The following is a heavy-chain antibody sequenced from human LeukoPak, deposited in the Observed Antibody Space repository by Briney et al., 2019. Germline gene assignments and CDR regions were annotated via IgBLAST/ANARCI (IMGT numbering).Heavy chain of an antibody. V-gene: IGHV3-7*01. CDR1: GFTFNNYA. J-gene: IGHJ4*02. CDR2: IKQDGSEK. Sequence: PGGSLRLSCAASGFTFNNYAMSWVRQAPGKGLEWVANIKQDGSEKYYVDSVKGRFTISRDNAKNSLYLQMNSLRAEDTAVYYCARIWRDAQAAAEWGQGTLVTVSS. CDR3: ARIWRDAQAAAE. D-gene: IGHD6-13*01.